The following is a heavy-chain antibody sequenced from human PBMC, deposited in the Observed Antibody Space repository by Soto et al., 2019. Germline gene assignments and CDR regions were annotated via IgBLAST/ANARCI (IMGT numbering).Heavy chain of an antibody. CDR3: ARGKVVVACSAFDI. V-gene: IGHV4-30-4*01. CDR1: GGSISSGDYY. CDR2: IYYSGST. J-gene: IGHJ3*02. Sequence: QVQLQESGPGLVKPSQTLSLTCTVSGGSISSGDYYWSWIRQPPGKGLEWIGYIYYSGSTYYNPSLRSLVTISVETSKNQFSVKVSSVTAADAAVYYCARGKVVVACSAFDIWGQGTMVTVSS. D-gene: IGHD2-15*01.